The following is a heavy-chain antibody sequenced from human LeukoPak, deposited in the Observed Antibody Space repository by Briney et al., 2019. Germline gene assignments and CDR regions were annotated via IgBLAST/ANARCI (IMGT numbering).Heavy chain of an antibody. J-gene: IGHJ4*02. CDR3: ARDRSEDIVVVPAAMLGGDY. D-gene: IGHD2-2*01. V-gene: IGHV3-21*01. Sequence: GGSLRLSCAASGFTFSSYSMNWVRQAPGKGLEWVSFISSSSSYIYYADSVKGRFTISRDNAKNSLYLQMNSLRAEDTAVYYCARDRSEDIVVVPAAMLGGDYWGQGTLVTVSS. CDR2: ISSSSSYI. CDR1: GFTFSSYS.